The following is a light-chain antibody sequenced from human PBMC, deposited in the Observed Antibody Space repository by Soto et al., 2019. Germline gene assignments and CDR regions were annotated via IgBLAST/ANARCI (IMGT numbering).Light chain of an antibody. Sequence: EIVLTQSPCTLSLSPGERATISCRASQSVDNSNLAWYQQKPGRAPRLLISGASTMATGIPDRFSGSGSETDFTLTIARLQPEDFAVYYCQQYGSSPDTFGQGTRLEIK. CDR2: GAS. CDR1: QSVDNSN. V-gene: IGKV3-20*01. CDR3: QQYGSSPDT. J-gene: IGKJ5*01.